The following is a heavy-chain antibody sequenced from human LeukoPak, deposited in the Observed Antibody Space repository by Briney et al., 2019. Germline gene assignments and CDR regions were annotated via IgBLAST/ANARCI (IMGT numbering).Heavy chain of an antibody. CDR2: IHHSGTT. Sequence: TSETLSLTCTVSGGSISSGYYWGWIRQPPGKGLEWVGSIHHSGTTYYNPSLKSRVTISLATSKNQFSLKLSSVTAADTAVYYCARAGGYCGRISCPYYFDYWGQGSLVAVSS. D-gene: IGHD2-15*01. J-gene: IGHJ4*02. V-gene: IGHV4-38-2*02. CDR1: GGSISSGYY. CDR3: ARAGGYCGRISCPYYFDY.